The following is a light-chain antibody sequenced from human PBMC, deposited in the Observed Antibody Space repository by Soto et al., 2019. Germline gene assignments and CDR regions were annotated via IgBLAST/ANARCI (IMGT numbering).Light chain of an antibody. CDR1: SSDIGFYNY. CDR2: EVS. Sequence: QSALTQPASVSGSPGQSITISCTGTSSDIGFYNYVSWYQHHPGKAPKLMIYEVSNRPSGVSNRFSGSKSGNTASLTISGLQAEDEADYYCSSYTSTSTVYVFGTGTKLTVL. J-gene: IGLJ1*01. CDR3: SSYTSTSTVYV. V-gene: IGLV2-14*01.